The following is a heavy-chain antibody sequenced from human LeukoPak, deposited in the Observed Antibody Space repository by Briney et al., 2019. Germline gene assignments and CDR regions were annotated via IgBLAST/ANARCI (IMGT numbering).Heavy chain of an antibody. CDR2: IYYSGST. V-gene: IGHV4-59*01. CDR1: GGSISSYY. CDR3: AREPPARGYDY. Sequence: SETLSLTCTVSGGSISSYYWSWIRQPPGKGLEWIGYIYYSGSTNYNPSLKSRVTISVDTSKNQFSLKLGSVTAADTAVYYCAREPPARGYDYWGQGTLVTVSS. D-gene: IGHD5-18*01. J-gene: IGHJ4*02.